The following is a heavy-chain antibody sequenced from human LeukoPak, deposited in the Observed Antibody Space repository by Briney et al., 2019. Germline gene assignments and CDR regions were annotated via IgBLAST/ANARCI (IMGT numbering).Heavy chain of an antibody. CDR2: IDYRGAPTS. D-gene: IGHD5-18*01. V-gene: IGHV4-59*01. J-gene: IGHJ4*02. CDR1: GGSLSSYF. Sequence: TSETLSLTCTVAGGSLSSYFWNWIRQTPGKGLEWSAYIDYRGAPTSKYNPSLKTRVTISGDTSKNQFSLKVNSVTAADTAVYFCARASFNSYGIDGFDYWGQGTLVTVSS. CDR3: ARASFNSYGIDGFDY.